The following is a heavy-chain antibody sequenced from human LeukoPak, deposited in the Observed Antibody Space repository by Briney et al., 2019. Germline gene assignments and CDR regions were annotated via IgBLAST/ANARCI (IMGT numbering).Heavy chain of an antibody. V-gene: IGHV1-2*02. CDR2: INPNSGGT. CDR3: ARARGYSYGYQGIRFDP. Sequence: ASVKVSCKASGYTFTGYYMHWVRQAPGQGLEWMGWINPNSGGTNYAQKFQGRVTMTRDTSISTAYMELSRLRSDDTAVCYCARARGYSYGYQGIRFDPWGQGTLVTVSS. CDR1: GYTFTGYY. J-gene: IGHJ5*02. D-gene: IGHD5-18*01.